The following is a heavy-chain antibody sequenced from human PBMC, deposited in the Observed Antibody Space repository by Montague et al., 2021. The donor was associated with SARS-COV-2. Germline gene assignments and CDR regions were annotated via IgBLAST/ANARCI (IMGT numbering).Heavy chain of an antibody. V-gene: IGHV4-34*01. CDR1: GGSFSGYY. J-gene: IGHJ6*02. CDR3: ARGRTGTTFYYYYYYGMDV. Sequence: SETLSLTCAVYGGSFSGYYWSWIRQHPGKGLEWIGEINHSGSTNYNPFLKSRVTISVDTSKNQFSLKLSSVTAADTAVYYCARGRTGTTFYYYYYYGMDVWGQGTTVTVSS. D-gene: IGHD1-7*01. CDR2: INHSGST.